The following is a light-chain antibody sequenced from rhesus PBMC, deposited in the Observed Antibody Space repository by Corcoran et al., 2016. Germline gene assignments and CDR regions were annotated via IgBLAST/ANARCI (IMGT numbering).Light chain of an antibody. CDR1: QGLSSL. V-gene: IGKV1-21*01. J-gene: IGKJ3*01. Sequence: DILMTQSPSSLSSSAGDRFTITCRASQGLSSLLAWYQQKPGKAPKLLIYKASRFQSGVPSRFSGSGSGTDFTLTISRLQAEDFATYYCQQYKSAPFTFGPGNKLDIK. CDR2: KAS. CDR3: QQYKSAPFT.